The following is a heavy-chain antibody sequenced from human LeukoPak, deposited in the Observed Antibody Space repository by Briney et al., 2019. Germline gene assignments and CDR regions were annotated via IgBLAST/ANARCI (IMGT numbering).Heavy chain of an antibody. D-gene: IGHD5-18*01. CDR1: GFTFSSYW. Sequence: GGSLRLSCAASGFTFSSYWMHWVRQVPGEGLVWFSRINSDGSSTDYADSVKGRFTISRDNAKNTLYLQMNSLRAEDTAVYYCARRYSYGGYFDYWGQGTLVTVSS. J-gene: IGHJ4*02. V-gene: IGHV3-74*01. CDR3: ARRYSYGGYFDY. CDR2: INSDGSST.